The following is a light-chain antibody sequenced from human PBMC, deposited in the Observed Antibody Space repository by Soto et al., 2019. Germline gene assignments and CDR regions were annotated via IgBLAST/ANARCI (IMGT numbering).Light chain of an antibody. Sequence: EIVMTQSPATLSVSPGEGATLSCRASQSVSSNLAWYQQRPGQAPRLLIYGASTRATGIPARFSGSGSGTEFTLSISSLQSEDFAVYYCQQRSNWPPSITFGQGTRLEIK. J-gene: IGKJ5*01. V-gene: IGKV3-15*01. CDR3: QQRSNWPPSIT. CDR1: QSVSSN. CDR2: GAS.